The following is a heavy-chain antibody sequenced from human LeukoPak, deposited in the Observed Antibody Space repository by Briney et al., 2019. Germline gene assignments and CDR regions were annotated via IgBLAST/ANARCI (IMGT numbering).Heavy chain of an antibody. CDR2: ISYDGSNK. V-gene: IGHV3-30*03. CDR3: ARDQAGAVAGAEFDY. D-gene: IGHD6-19*01. CDR1: GFTFSSYG. Sequence: PGGSLRLSCAASGFTFSSYGMHWVRQAPGKGLEWVAVISYDGSNKYYADSVKGRFTISRDNSKNTLYLQMNSLRAEDTAVYYCARDQAGAVAGAEFDYWGQGTLVTVSS. J-gene: IGHJ4*02.